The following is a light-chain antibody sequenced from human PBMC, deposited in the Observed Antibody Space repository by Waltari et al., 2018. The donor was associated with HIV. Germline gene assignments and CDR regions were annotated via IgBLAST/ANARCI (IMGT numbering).Light chain of an antibody. V-gene: IGKV1-39*01. CDR2: AAS. Sequence: DLKMTQSPPSLSASVGDILTIPCRASQSISSYLNWYQQKPGKAPKLLIYAASSLQSGVPSRFSGSGSGTDFTLTISSLQPEDFATYYCQQSYSTPPATFGGGTKVEIK. CDR1: QSISSY. CDR3: QQSYSTPPAT. J-gene: IGKJ4*01.